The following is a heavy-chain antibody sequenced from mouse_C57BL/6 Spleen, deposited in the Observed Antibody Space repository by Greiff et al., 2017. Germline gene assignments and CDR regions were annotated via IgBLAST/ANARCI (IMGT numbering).Heavy chain of an antibody. CDR1: GYTFTSYW. CDR3: ARGDYGSSYEAY. V-gene: IGHV1-69*01. D-gene: IGHD1-1*01. CDR2: IDPSDSYT. J-gene: IGHJ3*01. Sequence: QVQLQQSGAELVMPGASVKLSCKASGYTFTSYWMHWVKQRPGQGLEWIGEIDPSDSYTNYNQKFKGKSTLTVDKSSSTAYMQLSSLTSEDSAVYYCARGDYGSSYEAYWGQGTLVTVSA.